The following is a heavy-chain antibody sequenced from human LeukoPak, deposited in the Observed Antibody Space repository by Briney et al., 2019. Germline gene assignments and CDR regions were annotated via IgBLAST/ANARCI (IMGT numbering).Heavy chain of an antibody. D-gene: IGHD3-3*01. CDR2: IDHSGST. CDR1: GYSISSGYY. Sequence: SETLSLTCTVSGYSISSGYYWGWIRQPPGKGLEWIGSIDHSGSTYYKPSLKSRVTISADTSKNHFSLKLNSVTAADTAVYYCARLSFGVITFFDYWGQGTLVTVSS. CDR3: ARLSFGVITFFDY. V-gene: IGHV4-38-2*02. J-gene: IGHJ4*02.